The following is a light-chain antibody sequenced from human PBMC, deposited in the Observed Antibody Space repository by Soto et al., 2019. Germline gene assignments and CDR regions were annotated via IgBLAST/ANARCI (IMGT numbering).Light chain of an antibody. CDR3: MQVLQPPYT. J-gene: IGKJ2*01. CDR2: LGS. Sequence: DIVMTQSPVSLPVTPGEPASISCRSSQSLLHSNGRNYLDWYLQKPGQSPQVLIYLGSNRASGVPDRFSGSGSGTDFSLKISRVEAEDVGVYYCMQVLQPPYTFGQGTKLEIK. CDR1: QSLLHSNGRNY. V-gene: IGKV2-28*01.